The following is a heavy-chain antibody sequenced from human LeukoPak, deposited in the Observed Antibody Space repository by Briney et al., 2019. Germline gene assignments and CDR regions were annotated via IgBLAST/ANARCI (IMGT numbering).Heavy chain of an antibody. CDR1: GGSISSSSYY. CDR3: ATGLLGYCSSPDCYNDPVYYYYMDV. CDR2: IYYSGST. V-gene: IGHV4-39*07. J-gene: IGHJ6*03. D-gene: IGHD2-2*01. Sequence: PSETLSLTCTVSGGSISSSSYYWGWIRQPPGKGLEWIGSIYYSGSTYYNPSLKSRVTISVDTSKNQFSLKLSSVTAADTAVYYCATGLLGYCSSPDCYNDPVYYYYMDVWGKGTTVTVS.